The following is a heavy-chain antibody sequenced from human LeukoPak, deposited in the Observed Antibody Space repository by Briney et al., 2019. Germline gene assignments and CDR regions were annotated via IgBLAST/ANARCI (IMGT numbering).Heavy chain of an antibody. CDR2: IKGDGSHT. V-gene: IGHV3-74*01. CDR1: GFTFRNYW. J-gene: IGHJ5*01. CDR3: VRDWDHFDFDS. D-gene: IGHD1-26*01. Sequence: PGGSLRLSCAASGFTFRNYWMHWVRQAPGKGLVWVSRIKGDGSHTVYADSVKGRFTISRDNAKNTLFLQMRSLRVEDTAVYYCVRDWDHFDFDSWGQGTLVTVSS.